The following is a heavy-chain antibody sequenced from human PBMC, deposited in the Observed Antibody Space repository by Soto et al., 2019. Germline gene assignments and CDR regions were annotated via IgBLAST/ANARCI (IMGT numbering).Heavy chain of an antibody. V-gene: IGHV3-23*01. J-gene: IGHJ4*02. D-gene: IGHD3-22*01. CDR1: GFTFSTYA. Sequence: EVQLLESGGGLVQPGGSLRLSCAASGFTFSTYAMSWLRQAPGKGLEWVSGISGSGANTYYADSVKGRFTISRDNXTNTLYLQMNSLRAEDTAVYYCAKDLFGNYADYFDFWGQGTLVTVSS. CDR2: ISGSGANT. CDR3: AKDLFGNYADYFDF.